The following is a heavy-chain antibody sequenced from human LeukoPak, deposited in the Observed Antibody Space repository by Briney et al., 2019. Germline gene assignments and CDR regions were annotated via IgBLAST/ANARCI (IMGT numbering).Heavy chain of an antibody. CDR2: VNHSGGT. J-gene: IGHJ4*02. CDR3: ATTNVLLWFGELSKTAYFDY. Sequence: NASETLSLTCTVSGGSISSYYWSWIRQPPGKGLEWIGEVNHSGGTNYSPSLKSRVTISLDTSKNQFSLKLSSVTAADTAVYYCATTNVLLWFGELSKTAYFDYWGQGTLVTVSS. V-gene: IGHV4-34*01. CDR1: GGSISSYY. D-gene: IGHD3-10*01.